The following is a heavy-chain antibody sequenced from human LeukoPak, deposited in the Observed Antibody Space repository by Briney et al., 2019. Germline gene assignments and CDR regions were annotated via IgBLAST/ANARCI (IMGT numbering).Heavy chain of an antibody. CDR1: GFTFSSYW. J-gene: IGHJ4*02. D-gene: IGHD3-22*01. V-gene: IGHV3-74*01. CDR3: ARGFDSSGQNY. Sequence: PGGSLRLSCAASGFTFSSYWMHWVRQAPGKGLVWVSRINGDGSSRSHADSVKGRFTISRDNAKNTLYLQMNSLRAEDTAVYYCARGFDSSGQNYWGQGTLVTVSS. CDR2: INGDGSSR.